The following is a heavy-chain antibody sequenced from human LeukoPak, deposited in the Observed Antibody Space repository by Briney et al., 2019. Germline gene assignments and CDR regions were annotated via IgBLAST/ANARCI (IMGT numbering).Heavy chain of an antibody. Sequence: GGSLRLSCTASGFTFSTYNMNWVRQAPGKGLEWVSSISTSGNYIYYADSVKGRFTISRDNAQNSLYLQMNSLRVEDTDVYYCARDVGASAPDAFDIWGQGTMVTVSS. CDR2: ISTSGNYI. CDR3: ARDVGASAPDAFDI. CDR1: GFTFSTYN. J-gene: IGHJ3*02. V-gene: IGHV3-21*01. D-gene: IGHD1-26*01.